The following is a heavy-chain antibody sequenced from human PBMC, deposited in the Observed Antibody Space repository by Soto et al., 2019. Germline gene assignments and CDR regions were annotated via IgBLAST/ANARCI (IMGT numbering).Heavy chain of an antibody. CDR3: ARGDYGLSGWFDP. J-gene: IGHJ5*02. V-gene: IGHV3-21*04. CDR1: GFTFSSYS. D-gene: IGHD4-17*01. Sequence: PGGSLRLSCAASGFTFSSYSMNWVRQAPGKGLEWVSSISSSSSYIYYADSVKGRFTISRDNAKSISTAYLQWSSLKASDTAMYYCARGDYGLSGWFDPWGQGTLVTVSS. CDR2: ISSSSSYI.